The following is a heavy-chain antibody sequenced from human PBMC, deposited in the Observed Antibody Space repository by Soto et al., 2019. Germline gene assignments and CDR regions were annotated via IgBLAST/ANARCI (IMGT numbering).Heavy chain of an antibody. Sequence: QVTLKESSPVLLRATKTLTLTCTFPGFPFTTVHSGGSWIRPPRGRPLEGLAHIFSNNERSHGPSLQHSLSISADTSRIQVVLTMTNVGPVDTGTYFCALLVADSSAYHYAFVVWGQGASITVS. J-gene: IGHJ6*02. D-gene: IGHD3-16*01. V-gene: IGHV2-26*01. CDR1: GFPFTTVHSG. CDR2: IFSNNER. CDR3: ALLVADSSAYHYAFVV.